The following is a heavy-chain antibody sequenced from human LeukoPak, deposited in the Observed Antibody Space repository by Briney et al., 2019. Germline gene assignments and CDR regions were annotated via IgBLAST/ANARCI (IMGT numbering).Heavy chain of an antibody. CDR2: ISGSGGST. J-gene: IGHJ4*02. V-gene: IGHV3-23*01. Sequence: GGSLRLSCAASGFTFSSYAMSWVRQAPGKGLEWVSAISGSGGSTYYADSLKGRFTISRDDAKNSLYLQLNSLRAEDTAVYYCASEAAGYINYWGQGTLVTVSS. CDR3: ASEAAGYINY. CDR1: GFTFSSYA. D-gene: IGHD3-16*02.